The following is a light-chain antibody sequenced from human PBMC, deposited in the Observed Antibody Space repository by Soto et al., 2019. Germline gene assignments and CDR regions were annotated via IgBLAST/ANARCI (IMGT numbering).Light chain of an antibody. Sequence: EIVLTQSPGTLSLSPGERATLPCRASQTISSSFLAWYQQKRGQAPSLLIYGASNRATGIPDRFSGSGSGTDFTLTISRLEPEDFAVYYCQQYGSSGTFGQGTKVDIK. V-gene: IGKV3-20*01. CDR2: GAS. CDR3: QQYGSSGT. CDR1: QTISSSF. J-gene: IGKJ1*01.